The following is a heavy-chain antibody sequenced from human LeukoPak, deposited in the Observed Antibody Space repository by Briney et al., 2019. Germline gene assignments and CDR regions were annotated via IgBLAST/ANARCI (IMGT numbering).Heavy chain of an antibody. J-gene: IGHJ4*02. D-gene: IGHD6-19*01. CDR1: GFTFSNYW. CDR3: AREYSSGWTQDYFDY. CDR2: IKQDGSEK. V-gene: IGHV3-7*01. Sequence: GGSLRLSCAASGFTFSNYWMSWVRQAPGKGLEWVANIKQDGSEKYYVDSAKGRFTISRDNAKNSLYLQMGSLRAEDTAVYYCAREYSSGWTQDYFDYWGQGTLVTVSS.